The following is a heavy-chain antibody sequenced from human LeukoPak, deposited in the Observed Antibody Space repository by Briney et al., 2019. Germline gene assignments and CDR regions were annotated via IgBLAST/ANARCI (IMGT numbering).Heavy chain of an antibody. J-gene: IGHJ6*02. V-gene: IGHV3-33*01. CDR1: GFTFSSYG. CDR2: TWYDGSNK. Sequence: PGRSLRLSCAASGFTFSSYGMHWVRQAPGKGLEWVAVTWYDGSNKYYADSVKGRFTISRDNSKNTLYLQMNSLRAEDTAVYYCARDQTVGQQLPPFYYYGMDVWGQGTTVTVSS. CDR3: ARDQTVGQQLPPFYYYGMDV. D-gene: IGHD6-13*01.